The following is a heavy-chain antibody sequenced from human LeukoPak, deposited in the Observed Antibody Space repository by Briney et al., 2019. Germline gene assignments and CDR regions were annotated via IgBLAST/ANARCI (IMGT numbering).Heavy chain of an antibody. Sequence: GGSLRLSCAASGFTFSSNNMNWVRQAPGKGLEWVSHISSTSRSIYYADSAKGRFTVSRDNAKNSLYLQMNSLRGEDTAVYYCARAQGFNVRVGTVGAFDIWGQGTMVTVSS. CDR1: GFTFSSNN. J-gene: IGHJ3*02. CDR2: ISSTSRSI. CDR3: ARAQGFNVRVGTVGAFDI. V-gene: IGHV3-48*01. D-gene: IGHD2-8*01.